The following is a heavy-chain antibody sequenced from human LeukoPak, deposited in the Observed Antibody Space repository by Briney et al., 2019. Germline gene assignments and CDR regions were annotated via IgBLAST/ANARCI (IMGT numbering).Heavy chain of an antibody. D-gene: IGHD1-26*01. V-gene: IGHV4-39*01. J-gene: IGHJ5*02. CDR3: ARHEYSGSYYGLSWFDP. CDR1: GGSISSSGYY. Sequence: AETLSLTCTVSGGSISSSGYYWGWIRQPPGKGLEWIASIYYSGSTYYNPSLKSRVTISVDTSKNQLSLKLSSLTAADKAVYYCARHEYSGSYYGLSWFDPWGQGTLVTVSS. CDR2: IYYSGST.